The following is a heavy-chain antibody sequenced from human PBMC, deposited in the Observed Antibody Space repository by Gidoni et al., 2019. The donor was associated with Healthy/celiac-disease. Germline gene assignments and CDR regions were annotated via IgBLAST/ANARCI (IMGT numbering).Heavy chain of an antibody. CDR3: ARDLGYYGSGSYPDY. CDR1: GFTFSSYS. J-gene: IGHJ4*02. CDR2: ISSSSSYI. Sequence: EVQVVESGGGLVKPGGSLRLSCAASGFTFSSYSMNWVRQAPGKGLEWVSSISSSSSYIYYADSVKGRFTISRDNAKNSLYLQMNSLRAEDTAVYYCARDLGYYGSGSYPDYWGQGTLVTVSS. V-gene: IGHV3-21*01. D-gene: IGHD3-10*01.